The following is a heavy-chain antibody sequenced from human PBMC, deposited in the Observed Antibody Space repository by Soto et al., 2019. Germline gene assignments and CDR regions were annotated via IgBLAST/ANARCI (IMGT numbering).Heavy chain of an antibody. CDR2: ISRSSSTI. V-gene: IGHV3-48*01. Sequence: EVQLVESGGGLVQPGGSLRLSCAVSGFSFSTYSMNWVRQAPGKGLEWVSYISRSSSTIYYADSVKGRFTISRDNAKNTLYLQMNSLKAEDTAVYYCARADCYFDLCGRGTLLTVSS. CDR3: ARADCYFDL. CDR1: GFSFSTYS. J-gene: IGHJ2*01.